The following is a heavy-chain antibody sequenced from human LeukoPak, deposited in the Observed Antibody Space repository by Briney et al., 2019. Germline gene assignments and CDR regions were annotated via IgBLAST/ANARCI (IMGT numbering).Heavy chain of an antibody. Sequence: SETLSLTYAVYGGSFSGYYWSWIRQPPGKGLEWIGEINHSGSTNYNPSLKSRVTISVDTSKNQFSLKLSSVTAADTAVYYCARESPSYSSSSRGYLRDYWGQGTLVTVSS. CDR3: ARESPSYSSSSRGYLRDY. CDR1: GGSFSGYY. V-gene: IGHV4-34*01. D-gene: IGHD6-6*01. J-gene: IGHJ4*02. CDR2: INHSGST.